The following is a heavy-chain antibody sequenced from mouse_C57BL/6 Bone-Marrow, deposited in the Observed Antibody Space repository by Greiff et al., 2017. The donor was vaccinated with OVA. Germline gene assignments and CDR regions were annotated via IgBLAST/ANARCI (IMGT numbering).Heavy chain of an antibody. V-gene: IGHV1-81*01. CDR3: ARDGRGDY. CDR1: GYTFTSYG. Sequence: VQLQQSVAELARPGASVKLSCKASGYTFTSYGISWVKQRTGQGLEWIGEIYPRSGNTYYNEKFKGKATLTADKSSSTAYMELRSLTSEDSAVYFCARDGRGDYWGQGTTLTVSS. CDR2: IYPRSGNT. J-gene: IGHJ2*01. D-gene: IGHD2-3*01.